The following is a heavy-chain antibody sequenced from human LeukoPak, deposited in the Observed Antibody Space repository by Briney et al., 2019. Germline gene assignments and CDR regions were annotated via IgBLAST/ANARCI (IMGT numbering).Heavy chain of an antibody. CDR1: GASITSNGYF. D-gene: IGHD5-12*01. CDR2: IYYNGDT. V-gene: IGHV4-39*01. Sequence: SETLSLTCTVTGASITSNGYFWSWIRQPPGKGLEWIGNIYYNGDTYYKPSLKSRVTISVDTSKRQFFLRLNSVTAADTSVYYCARRHIIVAGPDYFDYWGLGTLVTVSS. J-gene: IGHJ4*02. CDR3: ARRHIIVAGPDYFDY.